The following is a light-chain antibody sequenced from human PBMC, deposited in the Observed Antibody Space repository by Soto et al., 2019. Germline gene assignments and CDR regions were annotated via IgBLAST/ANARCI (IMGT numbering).Light chain of an antibody. J-gene: IGKJ4*01. CDR1: QSVLYNSDNKNY. V-gene: IGKV4-1*01. CDR2: WAS. CDR3: QQYYTTLS. Sequence: DIVMTQSPDSLAVSLGERATINCKSSQSVLYNSDNKNYLAWYQQKPGQPPKLLIYWASTRDYGVPDRFSGSGSGADFTLTISSLQAEDVAVYYCQQYYTTLSFGGGTKVEIK.